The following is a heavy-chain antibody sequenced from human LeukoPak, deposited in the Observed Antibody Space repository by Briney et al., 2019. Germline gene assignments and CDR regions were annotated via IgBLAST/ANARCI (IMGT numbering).Heavy chain of an antibody. V-gene: IGHV3-23*01. CDR1: GFTFSNYI. D-gene: IGHD3-10*01. J-gene: IGHJ4*02. CDR3: AKDYGSGGYFDY. Sequence: GGSLRLSCAASGFTFSNYIMSWVRQAPGKGLEWVAGISSDDYSTYYADSVKGRFTISRDNSKNTLYLQMNSLRAEDTAVYYCAKDYGSGGYFDYWGQGTLVTVSS. CDR2: ISSDDYST.